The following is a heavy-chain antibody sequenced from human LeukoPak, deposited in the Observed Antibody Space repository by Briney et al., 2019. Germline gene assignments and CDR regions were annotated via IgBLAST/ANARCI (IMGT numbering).Heavy chain of an antibody. CDR1: GGSINNYY. CDR2: VYDSGST. CDR3: ARVRGLGLFDY. V-gene: IGHV4-59*01. Sequence: SETLSLTCTVSGGSINNYYWGWIRQPPGKGLEWIGHVYDSGSTDNNPSLKSRVTISVDTSRNQFSLRLTSVTAANTAVYFCARVRGLGLFDYWGRGILVSVSS. D-gene: IGHD3-10*01. J-gene: IGHJ4*02.